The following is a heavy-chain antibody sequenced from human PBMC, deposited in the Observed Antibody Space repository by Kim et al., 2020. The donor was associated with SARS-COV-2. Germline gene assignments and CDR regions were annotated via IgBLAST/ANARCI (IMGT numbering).Heavy chain of an antibody. CDR3: ASLGYCSGGSCET. V-gene: IGHV4-39*01. Sequence: NPSLKRRVTISVDTSKHPFSLKLSSVTAADTSVYYCASLGYCSGGSCETWGQGTLVTVSS. J-gene: IGHJ4*02. D-gene: IGHD2-15*01.